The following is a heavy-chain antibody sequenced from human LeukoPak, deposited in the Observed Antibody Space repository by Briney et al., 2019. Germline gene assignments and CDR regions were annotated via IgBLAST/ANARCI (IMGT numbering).Heavy chain of an antibody. J-gene: IGHJ6*02. V-gene: IGHV1-18*01. CDR3: ARDYHWRYDYVWGSYIDGMDV. D-gene: IGHD3-16*01. Sequence: GASVKVSCKASGYTFTSYGISWVRQAPGQGLEWMGWISAYNGNTNYAQKLQGRVTMTTDTSTSTAYMELRSLRSDDTAVYYCARDYHWRYDYVWGSYIDGMDVWGQGTTVTVSS. CDR1: GYTFTSYG. CDR2: ISAYNGNT.